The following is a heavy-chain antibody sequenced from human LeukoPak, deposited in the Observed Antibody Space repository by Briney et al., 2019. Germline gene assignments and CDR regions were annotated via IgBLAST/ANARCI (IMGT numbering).Heavy chain of an antibody. J-gene: IGHJ6*03. V-gene: IGHV4-34*01. CDR1: GGSFSGYD. CDR3: ARGLGWKVATMGLFFMDV. D-gene: IGHD5-24*01. CDR2: INDGGDT. Sequence: SETLSLTCGVNGGSFSGYDWSWVRQPPGKGLEWIGEINDGGDTNYNPTLKSRVTMSVDTSKNQFSLTVTSVTAADTAVYYCARGLGWKVATMGLFFMDVWGEGTTVTVS.